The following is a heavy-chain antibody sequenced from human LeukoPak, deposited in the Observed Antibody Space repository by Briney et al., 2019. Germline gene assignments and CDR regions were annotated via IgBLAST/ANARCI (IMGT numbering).Heavy chain of an antibody. CDR3: AREMRSCKAVSYYYGMDV. CDR2: IYPGDSDT. V-gene: IGHV5-51*01. Sequence: GESLKISRKGSGYSFTSYWIGWVRQMPGKGLEWMGIIYPGDSDTRYSPPFQGQVTISADKSISTAYLQWSSLKASDTAMYYCAREMRSCKAVSYYYGMDVWGQGTTVTVSS. J-gene: IGHJ6*02. D-gene: IGHD2/OR15-2a*01. CDR1: GYSFTSYW.